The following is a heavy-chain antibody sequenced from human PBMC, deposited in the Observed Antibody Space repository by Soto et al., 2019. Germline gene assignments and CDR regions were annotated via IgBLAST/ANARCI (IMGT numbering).Heavy chain of an antibody. CDR3: VKDRMAYNSVWDPFDI. CDR2: IGSVGGDT. Sequence: EVQLVESGGALVQPGRSLRLSCAASGFTFYSYAMSWVRQAPGKGLEWVSTIGSVGGDTYYADSVKGRFTISRDDSKNTLLLQMNSLRAEDTAVYYCVKDRMAYNSVWDPFDIWGQGTMVTVSS. CDR1: GFTFYSYA. D-gene: IGHD1-20*01. J-gene: IGHJ3*02. V-gene: IGHV3-23*04.